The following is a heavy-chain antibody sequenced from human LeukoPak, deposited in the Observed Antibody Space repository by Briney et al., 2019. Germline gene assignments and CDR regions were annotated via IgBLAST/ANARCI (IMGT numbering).Heavy chain of an antibody. Sequence: GGSLRLSCSASGFTFSSYAMHWVRQAPGKGLEYVSAISNNGGSTYYADSLKGRFTISRDNSKNTLYLQMSSLRPGDTAVYYCVKGYRSGWDYFDYWGQGTLVTVSS. CDR2: ISNNGGST. CDR1: GFTFSSYA. V-gene: IGHV3-64D*09. D-gene: IGHD6-19*01. CDR3: VKGYRSGWDYFDY. J-gene: IGHJ4*02.